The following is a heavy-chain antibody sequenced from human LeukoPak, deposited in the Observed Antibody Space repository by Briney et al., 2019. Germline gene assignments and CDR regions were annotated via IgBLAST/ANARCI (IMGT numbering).Heavy chain of an antibody. CDR3: ARGGTSGSLIY. D-gene: IGHD1-26*01. CDR2: INSDGGST. J-gene: IGHJ4*02. CDR1: GFTFSSYW. Sequence: PGRPLRHSCAASGFTFSSYWMHWVRQAPGKGLVWVSRINSDGGSTGYADSVKGRFTISRDNAKNTLYLQMNSLRAEDTALYYCARGGTSGSLIYWGQGTLVTVSS. V-gene: IGHV3-74*01.